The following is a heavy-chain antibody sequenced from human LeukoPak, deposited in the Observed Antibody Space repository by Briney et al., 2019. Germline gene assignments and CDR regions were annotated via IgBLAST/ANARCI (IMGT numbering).Heavy chain of an antibody. CDR3: ARVQRGEMATFDY. Sequence: GGSLRLSCAASGCIFSSYSMNWVRHAPGKGLEWVSSISSTSTYIHYADSLKGRFTISRDNARNSLYLQINSLRVEDTAVYYCARVQRGEMATFDYWGQGTLVTVSS. V-gene: IGHV3-21*01. CDR1: GCIFSSYS. D-gene: IGHD5-24*01. J-gene: IGHJ4*02. CDR2: ISSTSTYI.